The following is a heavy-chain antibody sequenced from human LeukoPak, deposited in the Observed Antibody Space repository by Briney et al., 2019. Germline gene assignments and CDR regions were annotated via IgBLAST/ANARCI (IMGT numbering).Heavy chain of an antibody. Sequence: GASVKVSCKASGYTFTGYYMHWVRQAPGQGLEWMGRIIPILGIANYAQKFQGRVTITADKSTSTAYMELSSLRSEDTAVYYCARGRSSSWYEEDAFDIWGQGTMVTVSS. V-gene: IGHV1-69*04. CDR2: IIPILGIA. CDR1: GYTFTGYY. J-gene: IGHJ3*02. CDR3: ARGRSSSWYEEDAFDI. D-gene: IGHD6-13*01.